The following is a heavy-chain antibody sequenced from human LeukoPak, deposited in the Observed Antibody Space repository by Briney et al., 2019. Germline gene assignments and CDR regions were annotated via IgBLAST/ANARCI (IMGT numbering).Heavy chain of an antibody. J-gene: IGHJ4*02. CDR1: GGSISSSSYY. D-gene: IGHD1-26*01. CDR2: IYYSGST. CDR3: ARFSIVGASDY. Sequence: SETLSLTCTVSGGSISSSSYYWGWIRQPPGKGLEWIGSIYYSGSTYYNPSLKCRVTISVDTSKNQFSLKLSSVTAADTAVYYCARFSIVGASDYWGQGTLVTVSS. V-gene: IGHV4-39*01.